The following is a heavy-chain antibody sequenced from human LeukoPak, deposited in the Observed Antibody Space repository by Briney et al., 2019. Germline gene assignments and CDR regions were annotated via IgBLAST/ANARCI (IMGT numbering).Heavy chain of an antibody. J-gene: IGHJ4*02. CDR3: AKVVEEFAFDY. V-gene: IGHV3-9*01. CDR2: ISWNSGSI. CDR1: GFTFYDYA. Sequence: GGSLRLSCAASGFTFYDYAMHWVRQAPGKGLEWVSGISWNSGSIGYADSVKGRFTISRDNAKNSLYLQTNSLRAEDTALYYCAKVVEEFAFDYWGQGTLVTVSS. D-gene: IGHD3-10*01.